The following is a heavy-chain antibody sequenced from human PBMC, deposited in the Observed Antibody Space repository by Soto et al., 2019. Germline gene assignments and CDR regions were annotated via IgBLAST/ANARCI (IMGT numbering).Heavy chain of an antibody. CDR2: IYYSGST. V-gene: IGHV4-39*01. D-gene: IGHD5-18*01. Sequence: QLQLQESGPGLVKPSETLSLTCTVSGGSISSSSYYWGWIRQPPGKGLEWIGSIYYSGSTYYNPSPKSRVTISVATSKNQFSLKLSSVTAADTAVYYCACIFSGGYGYGFYYYGMDVWGQGTTVTVSS. CDR1: GGSISSSSYY. J-gene: IGHJ6*02. CDR3: ACIFSGGYGYGFYYYGMDV.